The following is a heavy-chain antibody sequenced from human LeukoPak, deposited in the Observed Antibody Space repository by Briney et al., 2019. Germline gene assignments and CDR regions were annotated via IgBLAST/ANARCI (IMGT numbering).Heavy chain of an antibody. CDR1: GYSISSGYY. Sequence: PSETLSLTCTVSGYSISSGYYWGWIRQPPGKGLEWIGSIYHSGSTYYNPSLKSRVTISVDTSKNQFSLRLSSVTAADTAVYYCARDSIVGGAFLPFDSWGQGIQVIVSS. CDR3: ARDSIVGGAFLPFDS. CDR2: IYHSGST. D-gene: IGHD2/OR15-2a*01. J-gene: IGHJ4*02. V-gene: IGHV4-38-2*02.